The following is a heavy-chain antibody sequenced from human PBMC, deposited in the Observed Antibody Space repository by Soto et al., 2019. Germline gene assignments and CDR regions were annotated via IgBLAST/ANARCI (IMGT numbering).Heavy chain of an antibody. CDR2: ITGSGDGT. Sequence: GGSLRLSCAASGFTFSNYAMNWVRQTPGQEPEWVASITGSGDGTFYADSVKGRFSISRDNSNNTLYLQMNSLRGEDTAVYYCTKASGAYLSFPWFDSWGLGTLVTVSS. CDR3: TKASGAYLSFPWFDS. D-gene: IGHD3-16*02. CDR1: GFTFSNYA. J-gene: IGHJ5*01. V-gene: IGHV3-23*01.